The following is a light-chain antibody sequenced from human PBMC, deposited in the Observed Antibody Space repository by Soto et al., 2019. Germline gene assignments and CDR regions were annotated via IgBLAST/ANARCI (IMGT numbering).Light chain of an antibody. Sequence: QSVVTQPASVSGSPGQSITISCAGTMRDVGAYNLVSWYQQHPGRAPQLIIYEVRNRPSGISFRFSGSKSGNTASLTISGLQAEDEADHYCSSYTSKSSLIFGGGTKVTVL. CDR1: MRDVGAYNL. CDR3: SSYTSKSSLI. CDR2: EVR. J-gene: IGLJ2*01. V-gene: IGLV2-14*01.